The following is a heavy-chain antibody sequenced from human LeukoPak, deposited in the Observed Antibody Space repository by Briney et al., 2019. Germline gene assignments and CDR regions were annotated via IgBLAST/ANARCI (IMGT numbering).Heavy chain of an antibody. Sequence: GGSLRLSCAASGFTFSSYAMSWVRQAPGKGLEWVSAISGSGGSTYYADSVKGRFTISRGNSKNTLYLQMNSLRAEDTAVYYCAKGGAITMIVVVTPNAFDIWGQGTMVTVSS. CDR1: GFTFSSYA. J-gene: IGHJ3*02. D-gene: IGHD3-22*01. CDR3: AKGGAITMIVVVTPNAFDI. CDR2: ISGSGGST. V-gene: IGHV3-23*01.